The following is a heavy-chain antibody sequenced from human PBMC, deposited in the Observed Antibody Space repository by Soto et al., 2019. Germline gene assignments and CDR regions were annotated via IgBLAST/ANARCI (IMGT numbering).Heavy chain of an antibody. V-gene: IGHV1-69*13. CDR2: IIPIFGTA. CDR3: ASFRDPGVVPAALRSYNWFDP. Sequence: ASVKVSCKASGGTFSSYAISWVRQAPGQGLEWMGGIIPIFGTANYAQKFQGRVTITADESTSTAYMELSSLRSEDTAVYYCASFRDPGVVPAALRSYNWFDPWGQGTLVTVS. J-gene: IGHJ5*02. CDR1: GGTFSSYA. D-gene: IGHD2-2*01.